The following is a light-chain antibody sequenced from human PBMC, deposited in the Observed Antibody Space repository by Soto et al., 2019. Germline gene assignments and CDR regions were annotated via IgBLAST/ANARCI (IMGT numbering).Light chain of an antibody. CDR3: SSYTSSSTIVV. CDR1: SSDVGGYNY. CDR2: DVS. Sequence: QSALTQPASVSGSPGQSITIXCTGTSSDVGGYNYVSWYQQHPGKAPKLMIYDVSNRPSGVSNRFSGSKSGNTASLTISGLQAEDEADYYCSSYTSSSTIVVFGGGTKLTVL. J-gene: IGLJ2*01. V-gene: IGLV2-14*01.